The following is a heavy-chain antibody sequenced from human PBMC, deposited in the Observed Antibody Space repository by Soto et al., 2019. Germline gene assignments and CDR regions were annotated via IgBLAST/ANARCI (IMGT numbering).Heavy chain of an antibody. CDR1: GYTFTSYG. J-gene: IGHJ4*02. Sequence: ASVKVSCTASGYTFTSYGISWVRQAPGQGLEWMGWISAYNGNTDYAQEVQGRVTMATDTSTSTAYMELRSLRSDDTAVYYCARDRSDYYGSGSYYVYWGQGTLVTVSS. D-gene: IGHD3-10*01. CDR2: ISAYNGNT. CDR3: ARDRSDYYGSGSYYVY. V-gene: IGHV1-18*01.